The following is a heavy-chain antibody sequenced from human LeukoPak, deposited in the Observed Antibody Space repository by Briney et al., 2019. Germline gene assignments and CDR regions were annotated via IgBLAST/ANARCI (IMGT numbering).Heavy chain of an antibody. CDR1: GFTFCSYV. D-gene: IGHD1-1*01. V-gene: IGHV3-23*01. Sequence: GGSLRLFRAASGFTFCSYVMPWVRQAPGKGLEWVSAIGPNGGTTYYADSVKGRFTISSDNSKNTLYLQMSSLRAEDTAIYYCAKGKYNDDWGQGTLLTVSS. CDR3: AKGKYNDD. CDR2: IGPNGGTT. J-gene: IGHJ4*02.